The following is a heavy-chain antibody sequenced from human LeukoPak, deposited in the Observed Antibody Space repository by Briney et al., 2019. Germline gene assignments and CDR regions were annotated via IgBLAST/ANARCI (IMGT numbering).Heavy chain of an antibody. CDR3: ARRGGITGAPGAFDI. V-gene: IGHV3-48*02. Sequence: PGGSLRLSCAASGFTFSGYSMNWVRQAPGKGLEWVSYISSSSNTIYYADSVKGRFTISRDNAKNSLYLQMNSLRDEDTAVYYCARRGGITGAPGAFDIWGQGTMATVSS. CDR2: ISSSSNTI. D-gene: IGHD6-13*01. J-gene: IGHJ3*02. CDR1: GFTFSGYS.